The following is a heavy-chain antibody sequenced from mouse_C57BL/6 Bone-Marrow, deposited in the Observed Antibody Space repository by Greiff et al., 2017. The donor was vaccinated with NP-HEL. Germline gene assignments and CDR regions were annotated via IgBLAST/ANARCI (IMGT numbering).Heavy chain of an antibody. V-gene: IGHV1-54*01. J-gene: IGHJ2*01. CDR3: AKGGTLDY. CDR1: GYAFTNYL. Sequence: QVQLKESGAELVRPGTSVKVSCKASGYAFTNYLIEWVKQRPGQGLEWIGVINPGSGGTNYNEKFKGKATLTADKSSSTAYMQLSSLTSEDSAVYFCAKGGTLDYWGQGTTLTVSS. CDR2: INPGSGGT. D-gene: IGHD2-14*01.